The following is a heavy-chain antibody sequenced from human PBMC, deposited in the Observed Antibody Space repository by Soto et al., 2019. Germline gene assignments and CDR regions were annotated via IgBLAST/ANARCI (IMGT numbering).Heavy chain of an antibody. CDR2: LYFNGGT. CDR3: ARGISKYSSWYEPHTWFDA. CDR1: GGPINSPDYY. Sequence: QVQLQESGPGLVKPSQTLSLTCNVSGGPINSPDYYCSWIRQSPGKGLEWIGYLYFNGGTQYNPSLRTPVSMSLDTSKKHFSLKMRSVTAADTAVYYCARGISKYSSWYEPHTWFDAWGQGALVTVSS. D-gene: IGHD6-13*01. J-gene: IGHJ5*02. V-gene: IGHV4-30-4*01.